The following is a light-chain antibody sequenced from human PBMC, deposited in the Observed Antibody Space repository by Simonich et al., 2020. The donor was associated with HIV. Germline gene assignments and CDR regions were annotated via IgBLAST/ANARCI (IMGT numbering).Light chain of an antibody. V-gene: IGKV3-15*01. J-gene: IGKJ1*01. Sequence: EIVMTQSPATLSVSPGERATLSCRASQSFRSNLAWYQQKPGQAPRLLLYGASTRATGIPARFSGSGSGTEFTLTISSLQSEDFAVYYCQQYNNWPPWTFGQGTKVEIK. CDR1: QSFRSN. CDR3: QQYNNWPPWT. CDR2: GAS.